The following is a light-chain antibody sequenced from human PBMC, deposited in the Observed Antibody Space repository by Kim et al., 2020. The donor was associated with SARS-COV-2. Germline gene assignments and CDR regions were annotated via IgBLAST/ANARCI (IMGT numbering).Light chain of an antibody. V-gene: IGKV1-5*03. Sequence: SASVGDRVTITCRASQSISTWLAWYQQKSGKAPKLLIYKASSLESGVPSRFSGSGSGTEFTLTISSLQPDDFATYYCQQYNSYWTFGQGTKVDIK. CDR3: QQYNSYWT. J-gene: IGKJ1*01. CDR2: KAS. CDR1: QSISTW.